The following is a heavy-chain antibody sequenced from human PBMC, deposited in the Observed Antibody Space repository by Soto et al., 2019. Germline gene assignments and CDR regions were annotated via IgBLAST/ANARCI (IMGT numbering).Heavy chain of an antibody. Sequence: QVQLVQSGAEVKKPGASVKVSCKASGYTFTSYGISWVRQAPGQGLEWMGWISAYNGNTNYAQKLQGRVTMTTDTSTSTAYMELRSLSSDDTAVYYCAREYYYDSSGYHPYYYYGMDVWGQGTTVTVSS. J-gene: IGHJ6*02. CDR1: GYTFTSYG. CDR2: ISAYNGNT. V-gene: IGHV1-18*01. CDR3: AREYYYDSSGYHPYYYYGMDV. D-gene: IGHD3-22*01.